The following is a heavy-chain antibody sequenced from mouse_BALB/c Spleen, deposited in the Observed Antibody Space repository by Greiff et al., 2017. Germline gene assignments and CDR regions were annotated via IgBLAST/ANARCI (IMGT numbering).Heavy chain of an antibody. CDR1: GDSITSGY. CDR2: ISYSGST. CDR3: ARGDYYGSSDYFDY. V-gene: IGHV3-8*02. J-gene: IGHJ2*01. Sequence: DVMLVESGPSLVKPSQTLSLTCSVTGDSITSGYWNWIRKFPGNKLEYMGYISYSGSTYYNPSLKSRISITRDTSKNQYYLQLNSVTTEDTATYYCARGDYYGSSDYFDYWGQGTTLTVSS. D-gene: IGHD1-1*01.